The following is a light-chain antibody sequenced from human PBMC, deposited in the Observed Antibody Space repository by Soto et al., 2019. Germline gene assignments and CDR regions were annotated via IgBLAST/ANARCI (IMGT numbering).Light chain of an antibody. CDR3: HQFDSSRVYS. Sequence: EIVLTQSPVTLSLSPGERATLSCTASQSVTSTYLAWYQQKPGQSPRLIIYGRSTRASDFPDRFSGGGSGTAFTLIISRVEPDDSEVYYCYCHQFDSSRVYSFGQGTKLEI. CDR1: QSVTSTY. V-gene: IGKV3-20*01. J-gene: IGKJ2*03. CDR2: GRS.